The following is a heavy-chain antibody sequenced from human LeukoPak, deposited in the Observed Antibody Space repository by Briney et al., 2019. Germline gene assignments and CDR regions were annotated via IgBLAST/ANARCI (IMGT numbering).Heavy chain of an antibody. V-gene: IGHV1-69*05. CDR3: ASPPYCSSTSCYSAFDI. Sequence: ASVKVSCEASGGTFSSYAISWVRQAPGQGLEWMGGIIPIFGTANYAQKFQGRVTITTDESTSTAYMELSSLRSEDTAVYYCASPPYCSSTSCYSAFDIWGQGTMVTVSS. CDR2: IIPIFGTA. D-gene: IGHD2-2*02. CDR1: GGTFSSYA. J-gene: IGHJ3*02.